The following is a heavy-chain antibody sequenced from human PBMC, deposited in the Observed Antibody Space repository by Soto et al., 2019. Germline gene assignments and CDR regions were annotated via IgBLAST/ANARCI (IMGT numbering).Heavy chain of an antibody. V-gene: IGHV3-30*03. CDR1: GFSLSSYG. CDR3: MIGYGMDV. D-gene: IGHD3-22*01. CDR2: ISYDGSNK. Sequence: GTRRLSCAASGFSLSSYGMHWVRQAPGKGLEWVAVISYDGSNKYYADSVKGRFTISRDNSKNTLYLQMNSLRAEDTAVYYAMIGYGMDVWGQGTTVTVSS. J-gene: IGHJ6*02.